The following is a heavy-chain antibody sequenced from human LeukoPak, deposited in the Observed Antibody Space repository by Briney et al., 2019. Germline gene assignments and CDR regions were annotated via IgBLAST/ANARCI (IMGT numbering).Heavy chain of an antibody. CDR2: IYPGDSDT. V-gene: IGHV5-51*01. J-gene: IGHJ4*02. D-gene: IGHD2-15*01. Sequence: GESLNISCKGSGYSFTNYWIGWVRQMPGKGLEWMGIIYPGDSDTRYSPSFQGQVTISADKSISTAYLQWSGLKASDTAMYYCARRYCSGGSCYVDYWGQGTLVTVSS. CDR1: GYSFTNYW. CDR3: ARRYCSGGSCYVDY.